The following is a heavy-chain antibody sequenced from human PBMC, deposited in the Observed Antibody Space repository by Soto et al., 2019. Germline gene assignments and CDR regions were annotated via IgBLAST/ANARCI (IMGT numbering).Heavy chain of an antibody. V-gene: IGHV1-3*01. CDR3: ARDFAGGLNDAFDF. CDR2: INAGNGHT. CDR1: GYTFTSYA. J-gene: IGHJ3*01. D-gene: IGHD5-12*01. Sequence: QVQLVQSGAELKQPGASVKVSCKASGYTFTSYALHWVRQAPGQRLEWMGWINAGNGHTKYSQEFRYRLTSTMDTSASTAYMELRSLKSADTAVFYCARDFAGGLNDAFDFGGQGTMVTVSS.